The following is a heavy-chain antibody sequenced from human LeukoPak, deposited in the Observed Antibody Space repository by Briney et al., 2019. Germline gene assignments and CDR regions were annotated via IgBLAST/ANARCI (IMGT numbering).Heavy chain of an antibody. V-gene: IGHV4-39*07. J-gene: IGHJ5*02. Sequence: SETLSLTCTVSGGSISSSSYYWGWIRQPPGKGLEWIGSIYYSGSTFYNPSLKSRVTISVDTSKNQFSLKLSSVTAADTAVYYCARDGYCSGGSCYSGVHVRFDPWGQGTLVTVSS. CDR2: IYYSGST. D-gene: IGHD2-15*01. CDR3: ARDGYCSGGSCYSGVHVRFDP. CDR1: GGSISSSSYY.